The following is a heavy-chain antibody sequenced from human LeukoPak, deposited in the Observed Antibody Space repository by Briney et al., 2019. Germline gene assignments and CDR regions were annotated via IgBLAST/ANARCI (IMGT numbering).Heavy chain of an antibody. Sequence: SETLSLTCTVSGGSVSSNNYYWSWIRQPPGKGLEWIGYMYYSGITNYNPSLKSRATTSVDTSKNQLSLKLSSVTAADTAVYYCARDWGGIWGQGTMVTVSS. D-gene: IGHD7-27*01. V-gene: IGHV4-61*01. CDR1: GGSVSSNNYY. CDR2: MYYSGIT. CDR3: ARDWGGI. J-gene: IGHJ3*02.